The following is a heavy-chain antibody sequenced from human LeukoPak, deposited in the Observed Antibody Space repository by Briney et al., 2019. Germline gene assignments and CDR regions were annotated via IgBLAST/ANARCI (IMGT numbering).Heavy chain of an antibody. D-gene: IGHD3-9*01. V-gene: IGHV4-4*08. CDR3: ASALYDILTGYYSDY. Sequence: SETLSLTCTVSGGSISSYYWSWIRQPPGKGLEWIGRIYTSGSTNYNPSLKSRVTISVDTSKNQFSLKLSSVTAADTAVYYCASALYDILTGYYSDYWGQGTLVTVSS. J-gene: IGHJ4*02. CDR1: GGSISSYY. CDR2: IYTSGST.